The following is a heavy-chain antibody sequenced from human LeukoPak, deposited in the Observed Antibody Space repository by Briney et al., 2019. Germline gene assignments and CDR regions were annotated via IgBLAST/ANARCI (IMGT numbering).Heavy chain of an antibody. J-gene: IGHJ6*02. V-gene: IGHV3-48*03. CDR2: ISTSGSTI. CDR1: GFIFSSYE. Sequence: GGFLRLSCAASGFIFSSYEMHWVRQAPGKGLEWVSYISTSGSTIYYADSVKGRFTFSRDNARNSLFLQMNRLRAEDTAVYYCAREIAYGDYVGMDVWGQGTTVTVSS. CDR3: AREIAYGDYVGMDV. D-gene: IGHD4-17*01.